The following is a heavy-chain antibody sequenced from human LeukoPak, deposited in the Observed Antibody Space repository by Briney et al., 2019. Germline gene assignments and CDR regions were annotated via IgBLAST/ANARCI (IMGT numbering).Heavy chain of an antibody. Sequence: SETLSLTCTVSGGSISSYYWSWIRQPPGKGLERIGYIYYSGSTNYNPSLKSRVTISVDTSKNQFSLKLSSVTAADTAVYYCARHFGPMVRGLEYWGQGTLVTVSS. CDR3: ARHFGPMVRGLEY. D-gene: IGHD3-10*01. J-gene: IGHJ4*02. CDR1: GGSISSYY. V-gene: IGHV4-59*01. CDR2: IYYSGST.